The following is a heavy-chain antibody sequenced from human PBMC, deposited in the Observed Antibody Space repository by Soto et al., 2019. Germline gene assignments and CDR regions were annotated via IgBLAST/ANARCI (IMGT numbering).Heavy chain of an antibody. V-gene: IGHV4-31*03. CDR2: IYYSGST. CDR1: GGSISSGGYY. D-gene: IGHD2-21*01. J-gene: IGHJ5*02. CDR3: ARERAVVVTQESWFDP. Sequence: QVQLQESGPGLVKPSQTLSLTCTVSGGSISSGGYYWSWIRQHPGKGLEWIGYIYYSGSTYYNPSLKSRVTISVDTSKNQFSLKLSSVTAADTAVYYCARERAVVVTQESWFDPWGQGTLVTVSS.